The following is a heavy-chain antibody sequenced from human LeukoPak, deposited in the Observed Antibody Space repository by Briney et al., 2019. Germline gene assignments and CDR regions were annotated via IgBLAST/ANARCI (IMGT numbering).Heavy chain of an antibody. D-gene: IGHD6-19*01. Sequence: GGSLRLSCAASGFTFSSYAMSWVRQAPGKGLEWVSAIGGSGGSTYYADSVKGRFTISRDNSKNTLYMQMNSLRAEDTAVYYCAKDVRLGGGWYPYFDYWGQGTLVTVSS. J-gene: IGHJ4*02. CDR3: AKDVRLGGGWYPYFDY. CDR1: GFTFSSYA. CDR2: IGGSGGST. V-gene: IGHV3-23*01.